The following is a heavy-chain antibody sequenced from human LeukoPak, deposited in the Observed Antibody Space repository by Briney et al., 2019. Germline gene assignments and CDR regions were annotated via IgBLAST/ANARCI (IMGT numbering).Heavy chain of an antibody. CDR2: ISGGSSSG. J-gene: IGHJ4*02. CDR1: GFTFSSYI. D-gene: IGHD5-12*01. Sequence: GGSLRLSCAASGFTFSSYIMTWVRQSPGKGLEWVSHISGGSSSGYYADSVKCRFTISRDNSKNSLYLQMNSIGDEDTAVYYCARKYGGYADYWGQGTLVTVSS. CDR3: ARKYGGYADY. V-gene: IGHV3-48*02.